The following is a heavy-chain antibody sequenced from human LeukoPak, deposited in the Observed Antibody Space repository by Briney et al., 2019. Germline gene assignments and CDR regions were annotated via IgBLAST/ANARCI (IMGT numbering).Heavy chain of an antibody. CDR1: GYSISSGYY. D-gene: IGHD5-18*01. Sequence: PSETLSLTCAVSGYSISSGYYWGWIRQPPGKGLEWIGYIYYSGSTNYNPSLKSRVTISVDTSKNQFSLKLSSVTAADTAVYYCARHRGYSYGPSVYYFDYWGQGTLVTVSS. CDR3: ARHRGYSYGPSVYYFDY. V-gene: IGHV4-38-2*01. J-gene: IGHJ4*02. CDR2: IYYSGST.